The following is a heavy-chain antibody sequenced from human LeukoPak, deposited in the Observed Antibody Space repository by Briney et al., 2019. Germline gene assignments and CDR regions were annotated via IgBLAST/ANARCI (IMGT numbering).Heavy chain of an antibody. CDR2: ISWDGGST. V-gene: IGHV3-43*01. J-gene: IGHJ4*02. CDR3: AKEDLGYFDY. Sequence: PGGSLRLSCAASGFTFADYTMRSVRQAPGKGLEWVSLISWDGGSTYYADSVKGRFTISRDNSKNSLYLQMNSLRTEDTALYYCAKEDLGYFDYWGQGTLVTVSS. CDR1: GFTFADYT. D-gene: IGHD3/OR15-3a*01.